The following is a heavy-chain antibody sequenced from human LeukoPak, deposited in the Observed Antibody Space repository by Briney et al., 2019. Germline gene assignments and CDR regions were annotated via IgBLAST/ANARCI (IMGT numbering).Heavy chain of an antibody. Sequence: SETLSLTCTVSGGSISSDYWSWIRQPPGKGLEWIGYIYYSGSTNYNPSLKSRVTISVDTSKNQFSLKLSSVTAADTAVYYCAGTLDCGGDCYPHSFDYWGQGTLVTVSS. CDR3: AGTLDCGGDCYPHSFDY. D-gene: IGHD2-21*02. CDR2: IYYSGST. CDR1: GGSISSDY. J-gene: IGHJ4*02. V-gene: IGHV4-59*08.